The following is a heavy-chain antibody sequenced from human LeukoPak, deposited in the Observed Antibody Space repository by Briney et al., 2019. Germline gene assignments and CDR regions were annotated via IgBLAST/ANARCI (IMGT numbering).Heavy chain of an antibody. V-gene: IGHV3-30*18. D-gene: IGHD4-17*01. Sequence: PGSSLRLSCAASGFTFSSYGMHWVRQAPGKGLEGVAVISYDGSNKYYADSVKGRFTISRDNSKNTLYLQMNSLRAEDTAVYYCAKDSGDYGTPGDYWGQGTLVTVSS. J-gene: IGHJ4*02. CDR2: ISYDGSNK. CDR3: AKDSGDYGTPGDY. CDR1: GFTFSSYG.